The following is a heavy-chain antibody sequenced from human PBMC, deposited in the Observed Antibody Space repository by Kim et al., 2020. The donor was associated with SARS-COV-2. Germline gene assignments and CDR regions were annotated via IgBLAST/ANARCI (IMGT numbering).Heavy chain of an antibody. CDR2: ISGSDGST. CDR1: GFTFSNYA. CDR3: AKKYHYGSGSYLYYFDY. D-gene: IGHD3-10*01. J-gene: IGHJ4*01. Sequence: GGSLRLSCAASGFTFSNYAMSWVRQAPGKGLEWVSTISGSDGSTYYANSVRGRFTISRDNSKNTLYLQMNSLRDEDTAVYYCAKKYHYGSGSYLYYFDY. V-gene: IGHV3-23*01.